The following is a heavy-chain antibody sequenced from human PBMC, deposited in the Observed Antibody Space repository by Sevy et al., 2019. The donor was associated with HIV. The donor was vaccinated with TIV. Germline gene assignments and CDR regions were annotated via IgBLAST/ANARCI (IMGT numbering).Heavy chain of an antibody. CDR3: ARGGHYDFWSGYYTSTEYFQH. D-gene: IGHD3-3*01. V-gene: IGHV3-21*01. J-gene: IGHJ1*01. Sequence: GGSLRLSCAASGFTFSSYSMNWVRQAPGKGLEWVSSISSSSSYIYCADSVKGRFTISRDNAKNSLYLQMNSLRAEDTAVYYCARGGHYDFWSGYYTSTEYFQHWGQGTLVTVSS. CDR2: ISSSSSYI. CDR1: GFTFSSYS.